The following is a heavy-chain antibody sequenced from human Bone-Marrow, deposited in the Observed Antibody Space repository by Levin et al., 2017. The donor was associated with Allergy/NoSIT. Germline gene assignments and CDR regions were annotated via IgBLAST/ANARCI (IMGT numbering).Heavy chain of an antibody. Sequence: GGSLRLSCAVSGFSFSNYGIHWVRQAPGKGLEWVAVISYDGSEKYYVDSVKGRFTIFRDNSNNTLYLQMNNLRTEDTAVYYCAKFAAPEAFDVWGQGTMVTVSS. CDR3: AKFAAPEAFDV. CDR1: GFSFSNYG. CDR2: ISYDGSEK. D-gene: IGHD6-25*01. J-gene: IGHJ3*01. V-gene: IGHV3-30*18.